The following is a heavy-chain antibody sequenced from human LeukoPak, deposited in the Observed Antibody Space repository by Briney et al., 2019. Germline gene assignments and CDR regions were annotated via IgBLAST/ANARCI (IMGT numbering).Heavy chain of an antibody. CDR2: MSGSGRNT. V-gene: IGHV3-23*01. J-gene: IGHJ4*02. CDR3: AATYDSRGYYYGLFDY. D-gene: IGHD3-22*01. Sequence: GGSLRLSCAASGFTFSSYAVSWVRQAPGKGLEWVSTMSGSGRNTYYADSVRGRFTISRDNSKNTLYLQMNSLGAEDTAVYYCAATYDSRGYYYGLFDYWGQGTLVAVSS. CDR1: GFTFSSYA.